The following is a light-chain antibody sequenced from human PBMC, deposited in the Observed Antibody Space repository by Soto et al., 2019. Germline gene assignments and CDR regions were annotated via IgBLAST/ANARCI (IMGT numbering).Light chain of an antibody. CDR2: AAS. J-gene: IGKJ3*01. CDR3: QQLNSYRFT. CDR1: QGISSY. Sequence: DIQLTQSPSFLSASVGDRVTITCRASQGISSYLAWYQQKPGKAPKLLIYAASTLQSGVPSRFSGSGSGTEFTLTISSLQPEDFVTYYCQQLNSYRFTFGPGTKVDIK. V-gene: IGKV1-9*01.